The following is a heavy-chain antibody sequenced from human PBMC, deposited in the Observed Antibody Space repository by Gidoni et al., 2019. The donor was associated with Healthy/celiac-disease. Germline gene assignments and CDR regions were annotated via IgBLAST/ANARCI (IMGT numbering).Heavy chain of an antibody. Sequence: QVQLVESGGGVVQPGRSLRLSCAASGFTFSSYGMHWVRQAPGKGLEWVAVISYDGSNKYYADSVKGRFTISRDNSKNTLYLQMNSLRAEDTAVYYCAKERGCSGGSCYIYYYYGMDVWGQGTTVTVSS. CDR1: GFTFSSYG. V-gene: IGHV3-30*18. D-gene: IGHD2-15*01. CDR3: AKERGCSGGSCYIYYYYGMDV. J-gene: IGHJ6*02. CDR2: ISYDGSNK.